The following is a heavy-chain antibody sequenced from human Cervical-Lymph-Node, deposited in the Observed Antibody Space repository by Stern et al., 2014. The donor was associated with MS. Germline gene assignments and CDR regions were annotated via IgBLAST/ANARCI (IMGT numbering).Heavy chain of an antibody. CDR1: GGTFSSYA. CDR2: IIPIFGTA. CDR3: AREYNWNDRYYGMDV. D-gene: IGHD1-20*01. J-gene: IGHJ6*02. Sequence: VQLVESGAEVKKPGASVKVSCKASGGTFSSYAISWVRQAPGQGLEWMGGIIPIFGTANYAKKFQGRVTITADESTSTAYMELSSLRSEDTAVYYCAREYNWNDRYYGMDVWGQGTTVTVSS. V-gene: IGHV1-69*01.